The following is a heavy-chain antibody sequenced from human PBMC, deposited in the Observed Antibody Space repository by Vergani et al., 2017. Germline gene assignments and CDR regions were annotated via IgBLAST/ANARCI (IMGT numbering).Heavy chain of an antibody. J-gene: IGHJ5*02. Sequence: QVQLVESGGGVVQPGRSLRLSCAASGFTFSSYGMHWVRQAPGKGLEWVAVIWYDGSNKYYADSVKGRFTISRDNSKNTLYLQMNSLRAEDTAVYYCARERAVAGIVWFDPWGQGTLVTVSS. V-gene: IGHV3-33*01. CDR2: IWYDGSNK. CDR1: GFTFSSYG. D-gene: IGHD6-19*01. CDR3: ARERAVAGIVWFDP.